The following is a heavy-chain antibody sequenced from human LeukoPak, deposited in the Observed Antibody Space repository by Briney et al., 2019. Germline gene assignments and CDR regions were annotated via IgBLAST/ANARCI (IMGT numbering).Heavy chain of an antibody. V-gene: IGHV3-30*02. D-gene: IGHD3-22*01. CDR3: AKVSYYYDSSGLRGAFDI. J-gene: IGHJ3*02. CDR2: IRYDGSNK. CDR1: GFTFSSYG. Sequence: GESLKISCAASGFTFSSYGMHWVRQAPGKGLEWVAFIRYDGSNKYYADSVKGRFTISRDNSKNTLYLQMNSLRAEDTAVYYCAKVSYYYDSSGLRGAFDIWGQGTMVTVSS.